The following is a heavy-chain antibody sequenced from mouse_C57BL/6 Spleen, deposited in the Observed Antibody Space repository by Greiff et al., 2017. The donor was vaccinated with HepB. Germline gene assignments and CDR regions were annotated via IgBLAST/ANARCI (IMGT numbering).Heavy chain of an antibody. D-gene: IGHD1-1*01. CDR1: GYTFTSYW. V-gene: IGHV1-55*01. CDR2: IYPGSGST. Sequence: VQLQQPGAELVKPGASVKMSCKASGYTFTSYWITWVKQRPGQGLEWIGDIYPGSGSTNYNEKFKSKATLTVDTSSSTAYMQLSSLTSEDSAVYYCARSFITTVTKDYWGQGNTLTVSS. CDR3: ARSFITTVTKDY. J-gene: IGHJ2*01.